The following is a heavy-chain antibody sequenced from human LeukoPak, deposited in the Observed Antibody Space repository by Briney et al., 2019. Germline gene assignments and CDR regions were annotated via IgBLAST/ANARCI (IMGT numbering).Heavy chain of an antibody. CDR2: ISAYNGNT. Sequence: GASVKVSCKASGYTFTGYYMHWVRQAPGQGLEWMGWISAYNGNTNYAQKLQGRVTMTTDTSTSTAYMELSSLRSEDTAVYYCASQGFGELLSRFYWGQGTLVTVSS. J-gene: IGHJ4*02. V-gene: IGHV1-18*04. CDR1: GYTFTGYY. D-gene: IGHD3-10*01. CDR3: ASQGFGELLSRFY.